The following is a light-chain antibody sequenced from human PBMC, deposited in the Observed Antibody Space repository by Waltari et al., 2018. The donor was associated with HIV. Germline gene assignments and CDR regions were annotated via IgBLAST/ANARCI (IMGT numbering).Light chain of an antibody. CDR2: GAS. V-gene: IGKV3-11*01. Sequence: EIVLTQSPATLSLSPGERATLSCRASQSVSNYLAWYQQKPGQAPGLLISGASSRATGIPARFSGSGSGTDFTLTISSLEPGDFAVYYCQQRSNWPITFGQGTRLEIK. CDR1: QSVSNY. CDR3: QQRSNWPIT. J-gene: IGKJ5*01.